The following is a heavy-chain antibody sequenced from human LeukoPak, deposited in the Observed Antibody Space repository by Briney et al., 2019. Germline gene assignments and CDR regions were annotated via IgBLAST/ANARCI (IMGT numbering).Heavy chain of an antibody. D-gene: IGHD6-19*01. CDR1: GGSISSSSYY. CDR3: ARLVSSGWHRYYFDY. Sequence: PSETLSLTCTVSGGSISSSSYYWGWIRQPPGKGLEWIGSIYYSGSTYYNPSLKSRVTISVDTSKNQFSLKLSSVTAADTAVYYCARLVSSGWHRYYFDYWGQGTLVTVSS. J-gene: IGHJ4*02. CDR2: IYYSGST. V-gene: IGHV4-39*01.